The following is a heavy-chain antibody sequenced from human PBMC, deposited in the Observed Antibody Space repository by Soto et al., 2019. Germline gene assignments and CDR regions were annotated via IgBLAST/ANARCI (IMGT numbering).Heavy chain of an antibody. V-gene: IGHV3-33*01. CDR3: ARVSGGSCYSTLCYYYYGMDV. J-gene: IGHJ6*02. Sequence: QPGGSLRLSCAASGFTFSSYGMHWVRQAPGKGLEWVAVIWYDGSNKYYADSVKGRFTISRDNSKNTLYLQMNSLRAEDTAVYYCARVSGGSCYSTLCYYYYGMDVWGQGTTVTVSS. CDR1: GFTFSSYG. CDR2: IWYDGSNK. D-gene: IGHD2-15*01.